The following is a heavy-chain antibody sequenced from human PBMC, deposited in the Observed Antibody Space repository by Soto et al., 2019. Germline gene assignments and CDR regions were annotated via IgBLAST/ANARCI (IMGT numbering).Heavy chain of an antibody. D-gene: IGHD2-15*01. CDR2: FFYSGNT. V-gene: IGHV4-59*01. CDR1: GASIRSYY. J-gene: IGHJ4*02. Sequence: QVHLLESGPRLVKPSETLSLTCTVSGASIRSYYWSWLRQPPGKGLEWIGHFFYSGNTKYNPSLESRVSISADTSANQVSLEVNSMNAADTALYYCVRNHRYCSGGNCYVFDSWGQGILVTVSS. CDR3: VRNHRYCSGGNCYVFDS.